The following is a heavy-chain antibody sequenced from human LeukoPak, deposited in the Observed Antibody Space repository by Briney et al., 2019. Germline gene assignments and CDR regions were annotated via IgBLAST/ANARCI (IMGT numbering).Heavy chain of an antibody. D-gene: IGHD3-22*01. CDR3: ARGTYYYDSSGYYSLEY. J-gene: IGHJ4*02. CDR1: GYTFTGYY. V-gene: IGHV1-2*06. CDR2: INPNSGGT. Sequence: ASVKVSCKASGYTFTGYYMHWVRQAPGQGLEWMGRINPNSGGTNYALEFRGRVTMTRDTSISTAYMELSRLRSDDTAVYYCARGTYYYDSSGYYSLEYWGQGTLVTVSS.